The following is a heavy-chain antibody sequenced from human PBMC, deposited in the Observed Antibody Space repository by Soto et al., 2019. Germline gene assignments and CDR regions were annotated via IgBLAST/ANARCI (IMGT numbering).Heavy chain of an antibody. D-gene: IGHD2-21*02. CDR3: ARDGPRGIVVVTAIFDY. J-gene: IGHJ4*02. CDR1: GFTFSSYW. V-gene: IGHV3-74*01. Sequence: EVQLVESGGGLVQPGGSLRLSCAASGFTFSSYWMHWVRQAPGKGLVWVSRINSDGSSTSYADSVKGRFTISRDNAKNPLYLQMNSLRAEDTAVYYCARDGPRGIVVVTAIFDYWGQGTLVTVSS. CDR2: INSDGSST.